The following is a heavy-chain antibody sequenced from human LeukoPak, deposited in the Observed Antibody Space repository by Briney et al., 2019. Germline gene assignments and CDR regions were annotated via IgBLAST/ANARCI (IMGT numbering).Heavy chain of an antibody. CDR1: GGSISSGGYY. CDR3: ARAPPYCSSTSCFWFDP. D-gene: IGHD2-2*01. J-gene: IGHJ5*02. V-gene: IGHV4-31*03. Sequence: PSETLSLTCTVSGGSISSGGYYWSWIRQHPGKGLEWIGYIYYSGSTYYNPSLKSRVTISVDTSKNQFSLKLSSVTAADTAVYYCARAPPYCSSTSCFWFDPWGQGTLVTVSS. CDR2: IYYSGST.